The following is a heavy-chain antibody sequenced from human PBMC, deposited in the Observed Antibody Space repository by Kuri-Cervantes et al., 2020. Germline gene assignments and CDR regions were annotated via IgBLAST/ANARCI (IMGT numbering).Heavy chain of an antibody. D-gene: IGHD3-10*01. J-gene: IGHJ6*02. CDR3: AREPLYGSGSYYRSPPVIYGMDV. Sequence: LRLSCTASGGSISSGDYYWSWIRQPPGKGLEWIGYIYYSGSTYYNPSLKSRVTISVDTSKNQFSLKLSSVTAADTAVYYCAREPLYGSGSYYRSPPVIYGMDVWGQGTTVTVSS. CDR2: IYYSGST. CDR1: GGSISSGDYY. V-gene: IGHV4-30-4*01.